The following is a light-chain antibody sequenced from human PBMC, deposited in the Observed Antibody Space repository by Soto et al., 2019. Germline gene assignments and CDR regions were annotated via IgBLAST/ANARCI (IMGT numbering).Light chain of an antibody. J-gene: IGKJ2*01. V-gene: IGKV4-1*01. CDR3: QQYYSNPPT. CDR1: QSVLYSSNNKNY. CDR2: LAS. Sequence: DIVMTQSPDSLAVSLGERATINCKSSQSVLYSSNNKNYLAWYQQKPGQPPKLLIYLASTRESGVPDRFSGSGSGTDFTLTISSLQAEDVAVYYCQQYYSNPPTFGQGTKLEIK.